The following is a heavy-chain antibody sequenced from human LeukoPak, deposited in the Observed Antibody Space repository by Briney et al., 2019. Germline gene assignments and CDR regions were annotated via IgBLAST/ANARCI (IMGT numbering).Heavy chain of an antibody. CDR3: ARDYGDYAVGPLYGMDV. CDR2: IWYDGSNK. Sequence: GGSLRLSCAASGFTFSSYGMHWVRQAPGKGLEWVAVIWYDGSNKYYADSVKGRFTISRDNSKNTLYLQMNSLRAEDTAVYYCARDYGDYAVGPLYGMDVWGQGTTVTVSS. CDR1: GFTFSSYG. J-gene: IGHJ6*02. D-gene: IGHD4-17*01. V-gene: IGHV3-33*01.